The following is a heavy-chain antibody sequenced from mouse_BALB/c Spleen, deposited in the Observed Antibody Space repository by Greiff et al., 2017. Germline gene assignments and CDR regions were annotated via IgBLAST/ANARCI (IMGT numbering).Heavy chain of an antibody. V-gene: IGHV2-9*02. CDR2: IWAGGST. CDR3: ARDSSLRLHAMDY. D-gene: IGHD1-2*01. CDR1: GFSLPSYG. J-gene: IGHJ4*01. Sequence: QVQLKESGPGLVAPSQSLSITCTVSGFSLPSYGVHWVRQPPGKGLEWLGVIWAGGSTNYNSALMSRLSISKDNSKSQVILKMTSLQTDDPAMYYCARDSSLRLHAMDYWGQGTSVTVSS.